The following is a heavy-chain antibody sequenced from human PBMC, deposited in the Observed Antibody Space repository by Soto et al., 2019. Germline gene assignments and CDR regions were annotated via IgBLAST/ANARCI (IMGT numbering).Heavy chain of an antibody. D-gene: IGHD3-10*01. Sequence: PSQTLSLTCAISGDSVSSNSAAWNWIRQSPSRGLEWLGRTYYRSKWFNDHAISVKSRTAINPDTSKNHFSLQLNSVTPDDTAVYYCATKLRGHGVKYIDFWGQGTLVTVSS. V-gene: IGHV6-1*01. J-gene: IGHJ4*02. CDR1: GDSVSSNSAA. CDR3: ATKLRGHGVKYIDF. CDR2: TYYRSKWFN.